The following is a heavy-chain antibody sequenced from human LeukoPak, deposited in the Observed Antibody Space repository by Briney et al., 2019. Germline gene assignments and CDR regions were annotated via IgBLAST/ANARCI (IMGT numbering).Heavy chain of an antibody. D-gene: IGHD1-26*01. Sequence: QSGGSLRHSCAASGFTFSSYAMSWVRQAPGKGLEWVSAISGSGSSTYYADSVKGRFTISRDNSKNTLYLQMNSLRAEDTAVYYCAKEVGAHFWRRYYGMDVWGQGTTVTVSS. V-gene: IGHV3-23*01. J-gene: IGHJ6*02. CDR1: GFTFSSYA. CDR3: AKEVGAHFWRRYYGMDV. CDR2: ISGSGSST.